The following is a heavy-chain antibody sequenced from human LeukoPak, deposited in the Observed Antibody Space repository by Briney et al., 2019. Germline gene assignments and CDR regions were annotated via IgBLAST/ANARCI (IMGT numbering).Heavy chain of an antibody. V-gene: IGHV1-18*01. CDR1: GYTLTELS. Sequence: ASVKVSCKVSGYTLTELSMHWVRQAPGQGLEWMGWISAYNGNTNYAQKIQGRVTMTTDTSPSTAYMELRSLRSDDTAVYYCARRVGATNWFDPWGQGTLVTVSS. CDR2: ISAYNGNT. D-gene: IGHD1-26*01. J-gene: IGHJ5*02. CDR3: ARRVGATNWFDP.